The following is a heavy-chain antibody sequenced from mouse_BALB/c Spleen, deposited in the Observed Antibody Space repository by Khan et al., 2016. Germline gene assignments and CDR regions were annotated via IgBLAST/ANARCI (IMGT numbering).Heavy chain of an antibody. V-gene: IGHV1-22*01. CDR2: SNPNIGGS. CDR3: VRGRFAD. J-gene: IGHJ3*01. Sequence: VQLKQSGPELVRPGTSVKISCKTSGYTFTDYTIHWVKQGHGKSLEWIGRSNPNIGGSNYNQKFPDKATLTLDKSSSTAYMDLRSLTSDDSAVYSCVRGRFADWGQGTLVTVSA. CDR1: GYTFTDYT.